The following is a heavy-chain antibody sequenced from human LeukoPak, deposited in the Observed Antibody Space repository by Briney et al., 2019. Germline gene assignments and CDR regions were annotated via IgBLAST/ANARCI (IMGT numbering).Heavy chain of an antibody. V-gene: IGHV4-39*01. D-gene: IGHD4-17*01. Sequence: PSETLSLTCTVSGDSISSSTYYWGWVRQPPGKGLEWIGRIHYSGSAYYNPSLKSRVTISVDTSNNQFSLKLSSVTAADTAVYFCARHGFLLVTTKGWFDPWGQGTLVTVSS. CDR2: IHYSGSA. CDR1: GDSISSSTYY. J-gene: IGHJ5*02. CDR3: ARHGFLLVTTKGWFDP.